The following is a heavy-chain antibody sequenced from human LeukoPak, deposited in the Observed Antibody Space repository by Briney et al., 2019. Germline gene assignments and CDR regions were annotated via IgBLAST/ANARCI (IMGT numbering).Heavy chain of an antibody. CDR3: AGVDYYDSRPSGMDV. J-gene: IGHJ6*02. CDR1: GGSFSGYY. V-gene: IGHV4-34*01. Sequence: SETLSLTCAVYGGSFSGYYWSWIRQPPGKGLEWIGEINHSGSTNYNPSLKSRVTISVDTSKNQFSLKLSSVTAADTAVYYCAGVDYYDSRPSGMDVWGQGTTVTVSS. CDR2: INHSGST. D-gene: IGHD3-22*01.